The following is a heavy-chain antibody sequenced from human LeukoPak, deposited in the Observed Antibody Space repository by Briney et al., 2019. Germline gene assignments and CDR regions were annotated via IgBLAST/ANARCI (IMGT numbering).Heavy chain of an antibody. CDR3: VRDRGTYRPIDY. D-gene: IGHD1-26*01. Sequence: GGSLRLSCAASAFSLSAYNMNWVRPAPGKGLEWVLSISYTGTYIYYADSVKSRFTISRDNAQNSLYLQMNSLRAEDTAIYYCVRDRGTYRPIDYWGQGTLVTVSS. J-gene: IGHJ4*02. CDR1: AFSLSAYN. CDR2: ISYTGTYI. V-gene: IGHV3-21*04.